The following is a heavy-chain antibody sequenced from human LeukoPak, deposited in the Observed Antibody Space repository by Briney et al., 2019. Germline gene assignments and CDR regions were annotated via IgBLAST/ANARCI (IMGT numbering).Heavy chain of an antibody. CDR3: ARDSGGYFDL. CDR1: GGSISSYY. CDR2: IYYSGST. V-gene: IGHV4-59*01. Sequence: SETLSLTXTVSGGSISSYYWSWIRQPPGKGLEWIGYIYYSGSTNYNPSLKSRVTISVDTSKNQFSLKLSSVTAADTAVYYCARDSGGYFDLWGRGTLVTVSS. D-gene: IGHD3-10*01. J-gene: IGHJ2*01.